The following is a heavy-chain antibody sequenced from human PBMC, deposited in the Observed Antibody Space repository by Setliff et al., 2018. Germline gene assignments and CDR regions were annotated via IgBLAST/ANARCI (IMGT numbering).Heavy chain of an antibody. Sequence: GGSLRLSCAASGFTFSRYWMSWVRQAPGKGLEWVANIKQDGSEKYYVDSVKGRFTISRDNAKNSLSLQMNSLIFDDTAVYYCSKHPTALTTAGGDYWGQGTLVTVSS. CDR2: IKQDGSEK. CDR3: SKHPTALTTAGGDY. CDR1: GFTFSRYW. D-gene: IGHD4-17*01. J-gene: IGHJ4*02. V-gene: IGHV3-7*03.